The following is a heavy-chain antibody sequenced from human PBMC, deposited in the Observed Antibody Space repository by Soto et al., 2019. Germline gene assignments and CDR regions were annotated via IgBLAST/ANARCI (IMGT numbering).Heavy chain of an antibody. D-gene: IGHD3-3*01. CDR3: AKDFTRTYYDFWSGYTFDY. V-gene: IGHV3-23*01. J-gene: IGHJ4*02. Sequence: EVQLLESGGGLVQPGGSLGLSCAASGFTFSSYAMSWVRQAPGKGLEWVSAISGSGGSTYYADSVKGRFTISRDNSKNTLYLQMNSLRAEDTAVYYCAKDFTRTYYDFWSGYTFDYWGQGTLVTVSS. CDR2: ISGSGGST. CDR1: GFTFSSYA.